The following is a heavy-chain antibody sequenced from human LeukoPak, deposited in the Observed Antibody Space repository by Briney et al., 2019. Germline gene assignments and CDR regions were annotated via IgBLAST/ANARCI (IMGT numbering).Heavy chain of an antibody. CDR1: GGTFSSYA. Sequence: SVKVPCKASGGTFSSYAISWVRQAPGQGLEWMGRIIPILGIANYAQKLQGRVTITADKSTSTAYMELSSLRSEDTAVYYCARELVAGPFDYWGQGTLVTVSS. CDR3: ARELVAGPFDY. V-gene: IGHV1-69*04. J-gene: IGHJ4*02. D-gene: IGHD6-19*01. CDR2: IIPILGIA.